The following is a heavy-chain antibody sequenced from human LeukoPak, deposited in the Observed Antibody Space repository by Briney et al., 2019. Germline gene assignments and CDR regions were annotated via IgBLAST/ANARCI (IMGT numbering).Heavy chain of an antibody. V-gene: IGHV3-73*01. CDR1: GFTFSDSG. Sequence: GGSLRLSCAASGFTFSDSGMDWVRQASGKGLEWVGRIRSKANNYATTYAASVKGRFTISRDDSKNTAFLQMNSLKSEDTAVYYCTTNDAFDIWGQGTMVIVSS. CDR2: IRSKANNYAT. CDR3: TTNDAFDI. J-gene: IGHJ3*02.